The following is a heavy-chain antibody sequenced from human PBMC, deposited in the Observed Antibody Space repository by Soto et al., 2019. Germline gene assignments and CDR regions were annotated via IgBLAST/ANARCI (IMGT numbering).Heavy chain of an antibody. D-gene: IGHD5-12*01. J-gene: IGHJ4*02. Sequence: GDSLKISCKASGYDFAMTWIGWVRQLPGKGLDWLGIIYPGDSETRYSPSFRGQVTFSVDMSISTAYLQWSGLKTSDIAIYYCARLVGAYDSYFDHWGQGTRVTSPQ. CDR3: ARLVGAYDSYFDH. CDR2: IYPGDSET. CDR1: GYDFAMTW. V-gene: IGHV5-51*01.